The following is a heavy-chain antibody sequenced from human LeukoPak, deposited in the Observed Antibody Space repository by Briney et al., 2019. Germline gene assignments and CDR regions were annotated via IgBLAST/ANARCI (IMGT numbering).Heavy chain of an antibody. V-gene: IGHV3-23*01. CDR2: ISGSGTGT. J-gene: IGHJ4*02. CDR1: GFTFSSYA. D-gene: IGHD2-15*01. CDR3: AILGYCSGGSCYPSY. Sequence: GGSLRLSCAASGFTFSSYALSWVRQAPGKGLEWVSVISGSGTGTYYADSVKGRFTISRDNSKNTLYLQMNSLRAEDTAVYYCAILGYCSGGSCYPSYWGQGTLVTVSS.